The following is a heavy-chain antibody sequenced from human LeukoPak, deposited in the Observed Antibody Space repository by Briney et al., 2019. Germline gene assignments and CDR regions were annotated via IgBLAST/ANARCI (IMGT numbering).Heavy chain of an antibody. Sequence: GGSLRLSCAASGFTFSSYAMSWVRQAPGKGLEWASGISGSGGSTYYADSVKGRFTISRDNSKNTLYLQMNSLRAEDTAVYYCAKATPPMIVVVMTNFDYWGQGTLVTVSS. D-gene: IGHD3-22*01. V-gene: IGHV3-23*01. CDR3: AKATPPMIVVVMTNFDY. CDR2: ISGSGGST. CDR1: GFTFSSYA. J-gene: IGHJ4*02.